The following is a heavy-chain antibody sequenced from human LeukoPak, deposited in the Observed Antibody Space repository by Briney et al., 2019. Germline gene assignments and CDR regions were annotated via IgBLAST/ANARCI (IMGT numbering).Heavy chain of an antibody. Sequence: TGGSLRLSCVVSGLTVSSNYMSWVRQAPGKGLEWVSVIYSGGTTNYADSVKGRFTISRDNSKNTLYLEMNSLRAEDTAIYYCAKMKGHPLPKYYMDVWGQGTTVTVSS. CDR1: GLTVSSNY. CDR2: IYSGGTT. CDR3: AKMKGHPLPKYYMDV. J-gene: IGHJ6*01. D-gene: IGHD1-26*01. V-gene: IGHV3-53*01.